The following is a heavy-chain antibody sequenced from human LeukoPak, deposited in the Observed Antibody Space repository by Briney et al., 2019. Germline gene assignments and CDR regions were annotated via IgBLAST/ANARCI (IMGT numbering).Heavy chain of an antibody. V-gene: IGHV1-18*01. J-gene: IGHJ5*02. D-gene: IGHD6-19*01. Sequence: GASVKVSCKASGYTFTSYGISWVRQAPGQGLEWMGWLSAYNGNTNYAQKLQGRVTMTTDTSTSTAYMELRSLRSDDTAVYYCARVAYSSGLFGWFDPWGQGTLVTVSS. CDR1: GYTFTSYG. CDR3: ARVAYSSGLFGWFDP. CDR2: LSAYNGNT.